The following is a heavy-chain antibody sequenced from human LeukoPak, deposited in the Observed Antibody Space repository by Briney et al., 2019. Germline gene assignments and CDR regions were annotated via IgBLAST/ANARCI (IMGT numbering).Heavy chain of an antibody. Sequence: SETLSPTCTVSGGSISSGGYYWSWIRQPPGKGLEWIGYIYHSGSTYYNPSLKSRVTISVDRSKNQFSLKLSSVTAADTAVYYCARWTTVVTNDAFDIWGQGTMVTVSS. V-gene: IGHV4-30-2*01. J-gene: IGHJ3*02. CDR2: IYHSGST. D-gene: IGHD4-23*01. CDR1: GGSISSGGYY. CDR3: ARWTTVVTNDAFDI.